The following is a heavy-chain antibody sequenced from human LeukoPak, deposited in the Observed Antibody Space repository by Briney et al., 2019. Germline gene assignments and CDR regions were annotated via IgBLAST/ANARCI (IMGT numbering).Heavy chain of an antibody. CDR1: GGSFSGYY. D-gene: IGHD1-1*01. V-gene: IGHV4-34*01. CDR2: INHSGST. Sequence: SETLSLTCAVYGGSFSGYYWSWIRQPPGKGLEWIGEINHSGSTNYNPSLKSRVTISVDTSKNQFSLKLSSVTAADTAVYYCARELILPSNQRWFDPWGQGTLVTVSS. J-gene: IGHJ5*02. CDR3: ARELILPSNQRWFDP.